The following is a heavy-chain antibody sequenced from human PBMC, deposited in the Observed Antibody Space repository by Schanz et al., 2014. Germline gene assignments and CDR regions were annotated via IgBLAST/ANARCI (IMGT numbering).Heavy chain of an antibody. V-gene: IGHV3-23*04. D-gene: IGHD2-15*01. CDR2: ISASGGST. CDR1: GFTLSSYA. Sequence: EVHLVESGGGLVKRGGSLRLSCAAYGFTLSSYAMHWVRQAPGKGLEWVSTISASGGSTYYADSVKGRFTISRDNSENTLYLQMNSLSADDTAVFYCAKGMGYCSGGTCYDYYYYGLDVWGQGTTVTVSS. J-gene: IGHJ6*02. CDR3: AKGMGYCSGGTCYDYYYYGLDV.